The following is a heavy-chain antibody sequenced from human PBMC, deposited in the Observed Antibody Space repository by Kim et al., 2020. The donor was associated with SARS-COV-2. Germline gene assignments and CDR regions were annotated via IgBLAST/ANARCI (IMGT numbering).Heavy chain of an antibody. CDR3: ARNFYGMDV. CDR2: GNT. V-gene: IGHV1-8*01. J-gene: IGHJ6*02. Sequence: GNTGNGQKFQGRVTMTRNTSISTAYMELSSLRSEDTAVYYCARNFYGMDVWGQGTTVTVSS.